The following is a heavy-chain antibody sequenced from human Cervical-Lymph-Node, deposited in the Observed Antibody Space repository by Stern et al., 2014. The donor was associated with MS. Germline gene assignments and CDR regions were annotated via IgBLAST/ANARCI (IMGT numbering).Heavy chain of an antibody. D-gene: IGHD6-25*01. CDR1: GYTFTGYY. V-gene: IGHV1-2*06. J-gene: IGHJ3*02. Sequence: MQLLESGAEVKKPGASVKVSCKASGYTFTGYYMHWVRQAPGQGLEWMGRIKPNSGGTNYAQKFQGRVTMTSDTSISTAYMELSRLRSDDTAVYYCARGAANDAFDIWGQGTMVTVSS. CDR3: ARGAANDAFDI. CDR2: IKPNSGGT.